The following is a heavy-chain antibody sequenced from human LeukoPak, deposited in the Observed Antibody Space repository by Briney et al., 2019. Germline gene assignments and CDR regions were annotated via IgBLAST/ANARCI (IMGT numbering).Heavy chain of an antibody. CDR3: ARSPTTADFDY. J-gene: IGHJ4*02. D-gene: IGHD4-11*01. Sequence: GASVKVSCKASGYIFINYGITWVRQAPGQGLEWMGWINPNSGGTNYAQKFQGRVTMTRDTSISTAYMELSRLRSDDTAVYYCARSPTTADFDYWGQGPLVTVSS. CDR1: GYIFINYG. CDR2: INPNSGGT. V-gene: IGHV1-2*02.